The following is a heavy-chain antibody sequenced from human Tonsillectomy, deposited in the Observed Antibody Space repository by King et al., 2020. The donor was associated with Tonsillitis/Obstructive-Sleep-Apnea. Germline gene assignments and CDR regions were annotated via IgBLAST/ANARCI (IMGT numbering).Heavy chain of an antibody. D-gene: IGHD6-6*01. V-gene: IGHV4-39*01. CDR1: GGSISSSSYY. Sequence: QLQESGPGLVKPSETLSLTCTVSGGSISSSSYYWGWIRQPPGKGLEWIGSIYYSGSTYYNPSLKSRVTISVDTSKNQFSLKLSSVTAADTAVYYCARHRPRFIAAPAPFDYWGQGTLVTVSS. J-gene: IGHJ4*02. CDR2: IYYSGST. CDR3: ARHRPRFIAAPAPFDY.